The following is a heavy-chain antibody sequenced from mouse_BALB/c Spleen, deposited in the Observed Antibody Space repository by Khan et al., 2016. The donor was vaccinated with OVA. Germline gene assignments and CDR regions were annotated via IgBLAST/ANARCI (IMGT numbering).Heavy chain of an antibody. D-gene: IGHD1-1*01. CDR1: GYTYTSYW. Sequence: VQLQQSGAELAKPGASVKMSCKASGYTYTSYWMHWVKQRPGQGLEWIGYINPSTGYSEYNQKFTDKATLTADKSSSTAYMQLSSLTSDDSAVYYCANHGSSSAWFAYWGQGTLVTVSA. CDR2: INPSTGYS. V-gene: IGHV1-7*01. CDR3: ANHGSSSAWFAY. J-gene: IGHJ3*01.